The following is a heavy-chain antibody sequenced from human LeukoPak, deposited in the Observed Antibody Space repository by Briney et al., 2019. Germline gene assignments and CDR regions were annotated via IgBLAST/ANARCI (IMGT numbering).Heavy chain of an antibody. CDR2: MNPHSGST. D-gene: IGHD1-26*01. J-gene: IGHJ6*02. CDR1: GYTFTSFD. Sequence: ASVKVSCKSSGYTFTSFDINWVRQATGQGLEWMGWMNPHSGSTGYAQKFRGRVTMTRNTSIRTAYMELSSLRSEDTAVYYCVRVESGSYARYGMDVWGQGTTVTVSS. V-gene: IGHV1-8*01. CDR3: VRVESGSYARYGMDV.